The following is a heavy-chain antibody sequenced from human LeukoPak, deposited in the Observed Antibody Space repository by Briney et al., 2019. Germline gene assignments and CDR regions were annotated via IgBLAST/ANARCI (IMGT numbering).Heavy chain of an antibody. J-gene: IGHJ4*02. CDR1: GYSFTSYW. D-gene: IGHD5-18*01. CDR3: ARTATAMADAVDY. V-gene: IGHV5-51*01. Sequence: GESLKISCKGSGYSFTSYWIGWVRQMPGKGLEWMGIIYPGDSDTRYSPSFQGQVTISADKSISTAYLQWSSLKASNTAMYYCARTATAMADAVDYWGQGTLVTVSS. CDR2: IYPGDSDT.